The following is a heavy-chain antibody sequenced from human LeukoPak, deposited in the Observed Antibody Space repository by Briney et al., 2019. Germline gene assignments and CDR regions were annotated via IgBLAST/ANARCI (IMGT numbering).Heavy chain of an antibody. J-gene: IGHJ5*02. D-gene: IGHD3-16*02. CDR2: IYYSGST. CDR1: GGSISSSSYY. V-gene: IGHV4-39*07. CDR3: ARNDYDYVWGSYRHRNWFDP. Sequence: SETLSLTCTVSGGSISSSSYYWGWIRQPPGKGPEWIGSIYYSGSTYYNPSLKSRVTISVDTSKNQFSLKLSSVTAADTAVYYCARNDYDYVWGSYRHRNWFDPWGQGTLVTVSS.